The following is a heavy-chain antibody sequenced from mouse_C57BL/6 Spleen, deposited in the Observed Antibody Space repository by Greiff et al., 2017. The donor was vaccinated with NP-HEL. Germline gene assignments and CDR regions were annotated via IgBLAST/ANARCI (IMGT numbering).Heavy chain of an antibody. CDR1: GFTFSDYG. CDR2: ISSGSSTN. Sequence: EVQGVESGGGLVKPGGSLKLSCAASGFTFSDYGMHWVRQAPEKGLEWVAYISSGSSTNYYADTVKGRFTISRDNAKNTLFLQMTSLRSEDTAMYYCARDYDGSSYGRFAYWGQGTLVTVSA. V-gene: IGHV5-17*01. J-gene: IGHJ3*01. CDR3: ARDYDGSSYGRFAY. D-gene: IGHD1-1*01.